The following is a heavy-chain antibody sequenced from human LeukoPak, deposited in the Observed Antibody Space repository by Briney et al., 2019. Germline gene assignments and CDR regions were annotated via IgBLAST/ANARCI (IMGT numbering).Heavy chain of an antibody. CDR1: GYTFTGYY. CDR3: ARDVPGYSSSWYGYPMYYFDY. J-gene: IGHJ4*02. V-gene: IGHV1-2*02. Sequence: ASVKVSCKASGYTFTGYYMHWVRQAPGQGLEWMGWINPNSGGTNYAQKFQGRVTMTRDTSISTAYMELSRLRSDDTAVYYCARDVPGYSSSWYGYPMYYFDYWGQGTLVTVSS. D-gene: IGHD6-13*01. CDR2: INPNSGGT.